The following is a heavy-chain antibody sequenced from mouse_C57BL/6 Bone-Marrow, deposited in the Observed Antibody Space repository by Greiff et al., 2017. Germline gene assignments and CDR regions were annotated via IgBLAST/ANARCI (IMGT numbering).Heavy chain of an antibody. CDR3: ARVGRGYAMDD. J-gene: IGHJ4*01. D-gene: IGHD1-1*01. V-gene: IGHV1-54*01. CDR2: INPGSGGT. Sequence: VMLVESGAELVRPGTSVKVSCKASGYAFTNYLIEWVKQRPGQGLEWIGVINPGSGGTNYNEKFKGKATLTADKSSSTAYMQLSSLTSEDSAVYFCARVGRGYAMDDWGQGTSVTVSS. CDR1: GYAFTNYL.